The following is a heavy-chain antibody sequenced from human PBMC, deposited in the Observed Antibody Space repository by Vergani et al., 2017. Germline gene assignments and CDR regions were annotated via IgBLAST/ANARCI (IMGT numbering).Heavy chain of an antibody. J-gene: IGHJ5*02. Sequence: QLHLQESGPGLVKPSETLSLTCTVSGGSITSSSYYWGWIRQPPGKGLEWIGNIYHSGGAYYNPSLKGRVTISVDTSKNQFSLEVTSVTAAGTAVYYCASDTHSGQRADRWGQGILVTVTS. CDR3: ASDTHSGQRADR. CDR2: IYHSGGA. V-gene: IGHV4-39*01. CDR1: GGSITSSSYY. D-gene: IGHD6-19*01.